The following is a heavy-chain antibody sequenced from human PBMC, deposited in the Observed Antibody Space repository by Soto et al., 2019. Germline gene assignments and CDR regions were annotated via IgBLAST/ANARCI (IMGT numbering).Heavy chain of an antibody. CDR1: EYSFNRYW. CDR2: IDPSDSYT. CDR3: ARHKDSSGYYYEYYYYGMDF. J-gene: IGHJ6*02. D-gene: IGHD3-22*01. V-gene: IGHV5-10-1*01. Sequence: PMIHCTDCEYSFNRYWIGWVRQRTGKSQEWMGMIDPSDSYTNYSPSFQGHVTISADKSISTAYLQWSSLKASDTAMYYCARHKDSSGYYYEYYYYGMDFWGQGPTVTV.